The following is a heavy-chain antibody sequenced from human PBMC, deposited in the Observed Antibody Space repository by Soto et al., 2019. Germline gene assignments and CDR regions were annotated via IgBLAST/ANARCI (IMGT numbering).Heavy chain of an antibody. CDR2: IYYSGST. J-gene: IGHJ4*02. CDR1: NDSISTYY. Sequence: QVQLQESGPGLVKPSETLSLTCTVSNDSISTYYWTWIRQPPGKGLEWIGFIYYSGSTNYNPSLQSRVTISVDTSKNQFSLKMNSVTAADTAVYYCARPGRDWGALHYCCQGTLVTVSS. V-gene: IGHV4-59*08. CDR3: ARPGRDWGALHY. D-gene: IGHD7-27*01.